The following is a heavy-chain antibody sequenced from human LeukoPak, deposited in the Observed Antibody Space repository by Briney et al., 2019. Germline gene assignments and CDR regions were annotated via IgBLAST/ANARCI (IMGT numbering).Heavy chain of an antibody. CDR2: INHSGST. CDR3: ARAYCDFWSGYFDY. D-gene: IGHD3-3*01. CDR1: GGSFSGYY. J-gene: IGHJ4*02. V-gene: IGHV4-34*01. Sequence: SETLSLTCAVYGGSFSGYYWIWIRQPPGKGLEWIGEINHSGSTNYNPSLKSRVTISVDTSKNQFSLKLSSVTAADTAVYYCARAYCDFWSGYFDYWGQGTLVTVSS.